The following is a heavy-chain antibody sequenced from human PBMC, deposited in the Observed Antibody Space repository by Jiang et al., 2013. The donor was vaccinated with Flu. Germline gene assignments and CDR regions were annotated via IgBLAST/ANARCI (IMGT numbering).Heavy chain of an antibody. Sequence: PSFQGQVTISADKSISTAYLQWSSLKASDTAMYYCAEYRWGTGMDVWGQGTTVTVSS. V-gene: IGHV5-51*01. J-gene: IGHJ6*02. D-gene: IGHD2-8*02. CDR3: AEYRWGTGMDV.